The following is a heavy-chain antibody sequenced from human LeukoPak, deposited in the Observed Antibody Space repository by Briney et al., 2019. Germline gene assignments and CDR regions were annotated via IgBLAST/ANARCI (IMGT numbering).Heavy chain of an antibody. CDR2: ISGDGTRT. D-gene: IGHD2-2*02. CDR3: ARDLFHPSYCSSTSCYTGGGDYYYGMDV. CDR1: GFSFSSYA. J-gene: IGHJ6*02. Sequence: GGSLRLSCAASGFSFSSYAMTWARQAPVKGLEWVSAISGDGTRTYYADSVKGRFTISRDNSKNTLYLQMNSLRAEDTAVYYCARDLFHPSYCSSTSCYTGGGDYYYGMDVWGQGTTVTVSS. V-gene: IGHV3-23*01.